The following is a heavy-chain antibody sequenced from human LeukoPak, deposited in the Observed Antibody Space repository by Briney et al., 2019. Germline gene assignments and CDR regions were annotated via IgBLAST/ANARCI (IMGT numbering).Heavy chain of an antibody. D-gene: IGHD4-17*01. CDR2: IYSGGST. CDR3: ARDRYGDARFDP. CDR1: GFTVSSNY. J-gene: IGHJ5*02. Sequence: PGGSLRLSCAASGFTVSSNYMSWVRQAPGKGLEWVSLIYSGGSTYYADSVKGRFTISRDNSKNTLYLQVNSLTAEDTAVYYCARDRYGDARFDPWGQGTLVTVSS. V-gene: IGHV3-66*01.